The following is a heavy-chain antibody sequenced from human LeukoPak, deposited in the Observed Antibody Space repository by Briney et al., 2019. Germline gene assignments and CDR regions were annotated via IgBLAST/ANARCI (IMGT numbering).Heavy chain of an antibody. Sequence: PSETLSPTSTVSGGSISSSTFYWGWIRQPPGKGLEWIGSIYYTGSTYYNPSLKSRVTISVDTSKNQFSLRLTSVTAADTAVYYCARQPLGSSDYYHVYFDYWSQGTLVTVSS. CDR2: IYYTGST. CDR3: ARQPLGSSDYYHVYFDY. CDR1: GGSISSSTFY. D-gene: IGHD4-17*01. J-gene: IGHJ4*02. V-gene: IGHV4-39*01.